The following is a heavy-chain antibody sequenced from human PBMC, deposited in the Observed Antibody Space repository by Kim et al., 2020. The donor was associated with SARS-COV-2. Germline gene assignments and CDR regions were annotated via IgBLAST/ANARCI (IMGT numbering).Heavy chain of an antibody. J-gene: IGHJ4*02. Sequence: SETLSLTCAVSGGSISSSNWWSWVRQPPGKGLEWIGEIYHSGSTNYNPSLKSRVTISVDKSKNQFSLKLSSVTAADMAVYYCARKPAYYYGSGHFDYWGQGTLVTVSS. CDR1: GGSISSSNW. V-gene: IGHV4-4*02. D-gene: IGHD3-10*01. CDR2: IYHSGST. CDR3: ARKPAYYYGSGHFDY.